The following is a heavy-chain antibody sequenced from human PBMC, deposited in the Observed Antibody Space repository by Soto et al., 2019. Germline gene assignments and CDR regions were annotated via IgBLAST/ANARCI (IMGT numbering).Heavy chain of an antibody. V-gene: IGHV1-18*01. J-gene: IGHJ5*02. CDR2: NNAYNGNT. Sequence: QVQLVQSGAEGKKPGASVKVPCKASGYTFTSYGISWVRQAPGQGLEWVGWNNAYNGNTNYAQKLQARVTMTPATATITAYMELRRLRSGDTAVDYCARVLPPSDPWGQGTLVTVSS. CDR3: ARVLPPSDP. CDR1: GYTFTSYG.